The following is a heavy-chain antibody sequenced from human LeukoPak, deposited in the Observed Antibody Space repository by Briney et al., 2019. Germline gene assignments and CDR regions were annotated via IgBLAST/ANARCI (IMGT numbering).Heavy chain of an antibody. Sequence: PGGSLRLSCAASGLTFSSYSMNWVRQAPGKGLEWVSYISSSSSTIYYADSVKGRFTISRDNAKNSLYLQMNSLRAEDTAVYYCARSSSWQDYWGQGTLVTVSS. CDR2: ISSSSSTI. J-gene: IGHJ4*02. CDR1: GLTFSSYS. D-gene: IGHD6-13*01. CDR3: ARSSSWQDY. V-gene: IGHV3-48*01.